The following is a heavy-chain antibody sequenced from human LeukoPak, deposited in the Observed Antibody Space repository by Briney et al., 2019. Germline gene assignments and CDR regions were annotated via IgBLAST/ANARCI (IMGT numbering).Heavy chain of an antibody. CDR2: ISSSSSYI. CDR1: GCTFSSYS. V-gene: IGHV3-21*01. D-gene: IGHD3-22*01. Sequence: GGSLRLSCAASGCTFSSYSMNWVRQAPGKGLEWVSSISSSSSYIYYADSVKGRFTISRDNAKNSLYLQMNSLRAEDTAVYYCARPLVYYDSSGYYPLDYWGQRTLVTVSS. J-gene: IGHJ4*02. CDR3: ARPLVYYDSSGYYPLDY.